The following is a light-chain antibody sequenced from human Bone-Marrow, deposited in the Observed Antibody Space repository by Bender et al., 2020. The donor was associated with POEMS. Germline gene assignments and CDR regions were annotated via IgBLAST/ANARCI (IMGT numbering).Light chain of an antibody. Sequence: QSALTQPASVSGSPGQSITISCAGTSSDVGSYDLVSWYQQHPGKAPKLLIHEVTKRPSGVSNRFSGSKSGNTASLTISGLQAEDEADYYCSSYTTSSTLFGGGTKLTVL. V-gene: IGLV2-14*02. CDR1: SSDVGSYDL. CDR3: SSYTTSSTL. CDR2: EVT. J-gene: IGLJ2*01.